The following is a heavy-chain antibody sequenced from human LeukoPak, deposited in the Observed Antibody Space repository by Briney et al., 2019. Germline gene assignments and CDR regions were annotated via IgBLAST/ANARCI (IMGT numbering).Heavy chain of an antibody. CDR3: ARDGVFHDSDGYSFDY. CDR2: IYHSGTT. V-gene: IGHV4-38-2*02. J-gene: IGHJ4*02. Sequence: AETLSLTCAVSNYSITSGYFWGWIRQPPGKGLEWIASIYHSGTTYYNPSLRNRVTLFVDTSKNQFSLKLTSLTAADTAVYYCARDGVFHDSDGYSFDYWGQGTLVTVSS. D-gene: IGHD3-22*01. CDR1: NYSITSGYF.